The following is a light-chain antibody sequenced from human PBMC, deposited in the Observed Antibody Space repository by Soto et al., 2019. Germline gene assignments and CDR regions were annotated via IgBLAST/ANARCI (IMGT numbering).Light chain of an antibody. J-gene: IGKJ1*01. V-gene: IGKV3-20*01. Sequence: IVLTQAPCTLALSPVEIAALSCIASQSVTSTHLAWYQQKPGQAPRLLIYDASTRATGIPDRFTGSGFGTDFTLTISRLAPEDLAVYYCQQYGGSPRTFGQGTKVDIK. CDR1: QSVTSTH. CDR2: DAS. CDR3: QQYGGSPRT.